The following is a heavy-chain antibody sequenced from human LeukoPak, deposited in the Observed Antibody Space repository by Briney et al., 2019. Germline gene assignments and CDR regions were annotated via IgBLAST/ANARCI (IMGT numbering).Heavy chain of an antibody. CDR2: ISSNGGST. Sequence: PGGSLRLSCAASGFTFSSYAMHWVRRAPGKGLEYVSAISSNGGSTYYANSVKGRFTISRDNSKNTLYLQMGSLRAEDMAVYYCARDLITMIVVVIIGTRYWGQGTLVTVSS. D-gene: IGHD3-22*01. CDR3: ARDLITMIVVVIIGTRY. J-gene: IGHJ4*02. V-gene: IGHV3-64*01. CDR1: GFTFSSYA.